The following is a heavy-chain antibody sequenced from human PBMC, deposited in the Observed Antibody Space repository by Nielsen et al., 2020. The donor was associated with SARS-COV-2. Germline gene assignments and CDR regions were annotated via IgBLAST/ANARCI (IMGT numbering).Heavy chain of an antibody. J-gene: IGHJ6*02. V-gene: IGHV1-46*01. CDR3: ARDPRWGTAMVSYYYYDMDV. CDR2: INPSGGST. D-gene: IGHD5-18*01. Sequence: WVRQAPGQGLEWMGIINPSGGSTSYAQKFQGRVTMTRDTSTSTVYMELSSLRSEDTAVYYCARDPRWGTAMVSYYYYDMDVWGQGTTVTVSS.